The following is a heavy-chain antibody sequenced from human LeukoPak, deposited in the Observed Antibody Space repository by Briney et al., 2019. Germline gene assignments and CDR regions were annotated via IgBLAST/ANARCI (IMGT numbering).Heavy chain of an antibody. CDR2: IYHSGST. CDR1: GYSISSGYY. D-gene: IGHD3-22*01. Sequence: SETLSLTCTVSGYSISSGYYWGWIRQPPGKGLEWIGSIYHSGSTYYNPSLKSRVTISVDTSKNQFSLKLSSVTAADTAVYYCARSYDSSDAFDIWGQGTMVTVSS. V-gene: IGHV4-38-2*02. CDR3: ARSYDSSDAFDI. J-gene: IGHJ3*02.